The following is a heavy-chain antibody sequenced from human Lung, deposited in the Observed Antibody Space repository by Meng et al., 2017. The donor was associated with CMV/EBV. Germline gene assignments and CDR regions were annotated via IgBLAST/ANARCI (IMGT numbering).Heavy chain of an antibody. V-gene: IGHV4-61*01. J-gene: IGHJ5*02. CDR3: ARAGPGWFDP. Sequence: LTCTVSGGSVSSGSYYWSWIRQPPGKGLEWIGYIYYSGSTNYNPSLKSRVTISADTSKNQFSLRLSSVTAADTAVYYCARAGPGWFDPWGRGTLVTVSS. CDR1: GGSVSSGSYY. CDR2: IYYSGST.